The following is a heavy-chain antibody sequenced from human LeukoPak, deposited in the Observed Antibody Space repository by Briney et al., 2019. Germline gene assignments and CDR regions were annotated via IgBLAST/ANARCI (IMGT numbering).Heavy chain of an antibody. J-gene: IGHJ4*02. D-gene: IGHD6-19*01. Sequence: GGSLRLSCAASGFRFDDHGMSWVRQAPGKGLEWVSGINWNGGSTGYGDSVKGRFTISGDNAKNSLYLQMNSLRAEDTALYYCAGGDRNGWYFDYWGQGILVTVSS. CDR3: AGGDRNGWYFDY. CDR1: GFRFDDHG. CDR2: INWNGGST. V-gene: IGHV3-20*04.